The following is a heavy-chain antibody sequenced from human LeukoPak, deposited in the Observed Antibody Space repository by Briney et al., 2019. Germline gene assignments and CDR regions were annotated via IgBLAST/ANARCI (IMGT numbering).Heavy chain of an antibody. CDR2: IYHSGST. CDR1: GGSISSGGYS. Sequence: PSQTLSLTCAVSGGSISSGGYSWSWIRQPPGKGLEWIGYIYHSGSTYYNPSLKSRVTISVDTSKNQFSLKLSSVTAADTAVYYCARERSGWLDYWGQGTLVTVSS. CDR3: ARERSGWLDY. D-gene: IGHD6-19*01. V-gene: IGHV4-30-2*02. J-gene: IGHJ4*02.